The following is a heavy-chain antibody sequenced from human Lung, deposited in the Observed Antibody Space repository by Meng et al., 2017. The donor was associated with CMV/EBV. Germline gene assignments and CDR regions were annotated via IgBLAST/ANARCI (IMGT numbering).Heavy chain of an antibody. Sequence: GESLKISCTASGFTFGDYAMSWVRQAPGKGLEWVGFIRSKAYGGTTEYAASVKGRFTISRDDSKSIAYLQMNSLKTEDTAVYYCTRVNYYYGMDVWGQGTTVTGS. D-gene: IGHD3-22*01. V-gene: IGHV3-49*04. J-gene: IGHJ6*02. CDR2: IRSKAYGGTT. CDR3: TRVNYYYGMDV. CDR1: GFTFGDYA.